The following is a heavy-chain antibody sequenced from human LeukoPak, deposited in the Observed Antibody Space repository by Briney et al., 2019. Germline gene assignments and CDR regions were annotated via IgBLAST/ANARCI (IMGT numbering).Heavy chain of an antibody. J-gene: IGHJ4*02. V-gene: IGHV3-66*01. CDR2: IYSGGST. CDR3: ARSSMVRGGYRDY. CDR1: GFTFSSYG. D-gene: IGHD3-10*01. Sequence: GGSLRLSCAASGFTFSSYGMSWVRQAPGKGLEWVSVIYSGGSTYYADSVKGRFTISRDNSKNTLYLQMNSLRAEDTAVYYCARSSMVRGGYRDYWGQGTLVTVSS.